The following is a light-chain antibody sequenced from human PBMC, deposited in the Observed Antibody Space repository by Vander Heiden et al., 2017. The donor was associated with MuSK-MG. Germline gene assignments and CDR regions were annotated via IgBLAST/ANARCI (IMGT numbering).Light chain of an antibody. CDR2: RNN. J-gene: IGLJ2*01. Sequence: HSVLTHPPSASGTPGQRVPISCSGSRSNIGSNSVNWYQQLPGTAPKLLIYRNNQRPSGVPDRFSGSKSGTSAPLAISGRQAEEEADYYCAAGEDSRNVVFGGGTKLTVL. CDR1: RSNIGSNS. CDR3: AAGEDSRNVV. V-gene: IGLV1-44*01.